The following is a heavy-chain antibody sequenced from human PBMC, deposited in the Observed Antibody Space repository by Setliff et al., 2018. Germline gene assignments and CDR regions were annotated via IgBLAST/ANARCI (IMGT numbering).Heavy chain of an antibody. D-gene: IGHD3-9*01. J-gene: IGHJ6*02. CDR3: AKHGAYNDFLTGYNFYYDMDV. CDR2: ISGSGGNT. V-gene: IGHV3-23*01. CDR1: GFTFSSYA. Sequence: GGSLRLSCAASGFTFSSYAITWVRQAPGKGLEWVSAISGSGGNTYYADSVKGRFTISRDNSKNTLYLQMNSLRAEDTAVYYCAKHGAYNDFLTGYNFYYDMDVWGQGTTVTVSS.